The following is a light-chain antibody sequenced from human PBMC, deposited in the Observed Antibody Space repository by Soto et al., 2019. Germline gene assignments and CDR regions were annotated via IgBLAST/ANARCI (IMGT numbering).Light chain of an antibody. V-gene: IGLV2-14*01. J-gene: IGLJ2*01. CDR2: DVS. CDR1: SSEVGGYNY. Sequence: QSALTQPASVSGSPGQSITISCTGTSSEVGGYNYVSWYQQHPGKAPKLMIYDVSNRPSGVSNRFSGSKSGNTASLTISGLQAEDEADYYCSSYTSSSTDVVFGGGTKLTVL. CDR3: SSYTSSSTDVV.